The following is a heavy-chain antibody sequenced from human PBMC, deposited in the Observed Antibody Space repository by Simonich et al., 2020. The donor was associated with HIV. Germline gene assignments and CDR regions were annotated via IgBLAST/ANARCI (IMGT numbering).Heavy chain of an antibody. D-gene: IGHD6-6*01. V-gene: IGHV4-34*01. J-gene: IGHJ4*02. CDR2: VNHSGST. Sequence: QVQQQQWGAGLLKPSETLSLTCAVYGGPSSYYCSWVRQPPGKGLEWIGEVNHSGSTKYNPSLRSRVSISVDTSKNQFSLKLSSVTAADTAVYYCARGLAARLSHFDYWGQGTLVTVSS. CDR1: GGPSSYY. CDR3: ARGLAARLSHFDY.